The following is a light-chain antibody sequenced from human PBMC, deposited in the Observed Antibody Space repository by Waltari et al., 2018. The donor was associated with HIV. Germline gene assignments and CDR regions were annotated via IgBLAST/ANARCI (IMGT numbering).Light chain of an antibody. J-gene: IGLJ1*01. Sequence: QSVLTQPPSASETPGQRVTISCSGGSSKIGSNYVYWYQHLPGTSPKPLIYRNHQRQPGVPDRVPGSESGASDSLAISGLRTEDVADYDCAAWGDSLTSSVFGSGTKVTVL. V-gene: IGLV1-47*01. CDR1: SSKIGSNY. CDR3: AAWGDSLTSSV. CDR2: RNH.